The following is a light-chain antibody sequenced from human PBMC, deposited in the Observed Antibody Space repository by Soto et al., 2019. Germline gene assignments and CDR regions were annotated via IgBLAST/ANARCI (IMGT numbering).Light chain of an antibody. Sequence: IVLTQSPATLSLSPGERATLSCRASQSVSSYLAWYQQKPGQAPRLLIYDASNRATGIPARFSGSGSGTDFTLTISSLEPEEFAVYYCQQRSNWPLFGGGTKLEIK. CDR2: DAS. CDR1: QSVSSY. CDR3: QQRSNWPL. V-gene: IGKV3-11*01. J-gene: IGKJ4*01.